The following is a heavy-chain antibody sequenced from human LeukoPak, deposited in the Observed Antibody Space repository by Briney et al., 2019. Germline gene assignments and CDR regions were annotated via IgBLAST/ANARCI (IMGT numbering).Heavy chain of an antibody. CDR3: ARVSGSHNFDY. Sequence: ASVKVSCKASGYTFTSYDINWVRQATGQGLEWMGWMNPNSGNTGYAQKFQGRVTITRNTSISTAYMELSSLRSDDTAVYYCARVSGSHNFDYWGQGTLVTVSS. CDR2: MNPNSGNT. CDR1: GYTFTSYD. D-gene: IGHD1-26*01. J-gene: IGHJ4*02. V-gene: IGHV1-8*03.